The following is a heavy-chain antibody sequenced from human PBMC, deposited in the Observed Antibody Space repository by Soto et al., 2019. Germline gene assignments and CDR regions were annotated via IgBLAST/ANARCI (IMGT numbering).Heavy chain of an antibody. CDR3: AKLYHRNWRSSRDVDYGRDV. Sequence: QVQLVESGGGVVQPGRSLRLSCAASGFTFSSYGMHWVRQAPGKGLEWVAGISYDGSNKYYADSVKGRFTISRDNAKNTLYLQMNSLRAEDTAAYYCAKLYHRNWRSSRDVDYGRDVWGQGTTVTVSS. D-gene: IGHD6-13*01. CDR1: GFTFSSYG. J-gene: IGHJ6*02. CDR2: ISYDGSNK. V-gene: IGHV3-30*18.